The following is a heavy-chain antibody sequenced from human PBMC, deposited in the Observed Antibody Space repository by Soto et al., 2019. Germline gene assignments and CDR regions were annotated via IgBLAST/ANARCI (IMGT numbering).Heavy chain of an antibody. CDR2: IKQDGSEK. J-gene: IGHJ4*02. D-gene: IGHD2-21*01. V-gene: IGHV3-7*05. CDR1: GFSFSTYY. Sequence: EVELVESGGGLVQPGGSLKLACAASGFSFSTYYMSWVRQAPGKGLEWVANIKQDGSEKYYADSVKGRFTISRDNADNSLYLQMNSLRGEDTAIYYCATYCGSAYCRSYWGQGTLVTVSS. CDR3: ATYCGSAYCRSY.